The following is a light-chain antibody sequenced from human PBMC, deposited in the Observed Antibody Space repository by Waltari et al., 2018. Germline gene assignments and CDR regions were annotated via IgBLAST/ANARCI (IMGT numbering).Light chain of an antibody. CDR2: KAS. CDR3: QQYNTCSS. Sequence: DIQMTQSPSTLSASVGDRVTITCRASQSISNWLAWYQQKPGKAPNLLIYKASILKSGVPSRCSGSGSGAQFILTIHSLQHVYFATYHGQQYNTCSSYGQVTKLENK. CDR1: QSISNW. V-gene: IGKV1-5*03. J-gene: IGKJ2*01.